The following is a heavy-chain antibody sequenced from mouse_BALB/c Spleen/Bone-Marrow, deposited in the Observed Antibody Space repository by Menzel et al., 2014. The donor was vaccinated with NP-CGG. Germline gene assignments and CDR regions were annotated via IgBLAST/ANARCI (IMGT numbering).Heavy chain of an antibody. V-gene: IGHV14-1*02. CDR2: IDPENGNT. CDR1: GFNIKDYY. J-gene: IGHJ2*01. Sequence: EVKLQESGAEFVRPGALVKLSCNASGFNIKDYYMHWVKQRPEQGLEWIGWIDPENGNTIYDPKFPSKASITADTSSNTAYLQLSSLTSEDTAVYYCTRWVYYGSSYFDYWGQGTTLTVSS. D-gene: IGHD1-1*01. CDR3: TRWVYYGSSYFDY.